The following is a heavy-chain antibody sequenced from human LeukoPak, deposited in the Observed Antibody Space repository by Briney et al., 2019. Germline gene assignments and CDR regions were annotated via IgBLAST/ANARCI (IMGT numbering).Heavy chain of an antibody. Sequence: GESLKISCKGSGYRFTNYWIGWVRQMPGKGLEWMGIIYPGDSDTRYSPSFQGQVTISADKSISTAYLQWSSLKASDTAMYYRARHYYDSGSYYTDHWGQGTLVTVSS. CDR1: GYRFTNYW. D-gene: IGHD3-10*01. J-gene: IGHJ4*02. CDR3: ARHYYDSGSYYTDH. V-gene: IGHV5-51*01. CDR2: IYPGDSDT.